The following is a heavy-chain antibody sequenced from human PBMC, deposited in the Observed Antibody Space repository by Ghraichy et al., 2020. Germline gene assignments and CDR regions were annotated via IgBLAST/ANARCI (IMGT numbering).Heavy chain of an antibody. V-gene: IGHV3-30-3*01. CDR2: ISYDGANQ. Sequence: GGSLRLSCAASGFSFSNYAIHWVRQAPGKGLEWVAVISYDGANQYYADSVRGRFTISRDNSKNTVYLQMNSLRPEDTALYYCARARGRGYTSNCPDYWGQGTLVTVSS. D-gene: IGHD6-13*01. CDR3: ARARGRGYTSNCPDY. CDR1: GFSFSNYA. J-gene: IGHJ4*02.